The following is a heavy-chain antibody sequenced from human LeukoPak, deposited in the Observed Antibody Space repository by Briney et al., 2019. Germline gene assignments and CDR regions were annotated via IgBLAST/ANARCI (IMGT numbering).Heavy chain of an antibody. CDR3: VRQEQLLDYYYGMDV. CDR2: INSDGSST. D-gene: IGHD2-15*01. V-gene: IGHV3-74*01. Sequence: PGGSLRLSCAASGFTFSSYWMHWVRQGPGKGLVWVSRINSDGSSTTYADSVKGRFTISRDNAKNTLYLQMNSLRAEDTAVYYCVRQEQLLDYYYGMDVWGQGTTVTVSS. CDR1: GFTFSSYW. J-gene: IGHJ6*02.